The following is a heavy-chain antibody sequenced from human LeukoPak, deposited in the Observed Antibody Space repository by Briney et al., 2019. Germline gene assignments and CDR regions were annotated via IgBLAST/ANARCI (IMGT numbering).Heavy chain of an antibody. Sequence: PSETLSLTCTVSGGSISSYYWSWIRQPPGKGLEWIGYIYYSGSTNYNPSLRSRVTISVDTSKNQFSLKLSSVTAADTAVYYCARIVVVPAAKKRFDPWGQGTLVTVSS. V-gene: IGHV4-59*08. CDR1: GGSISSYY. J-gene: IGHJ5*02. CDR3: ARIVVVPAAKKRFDP. CDR2: IYYSGST. D-gene: IGHD2-2*01.